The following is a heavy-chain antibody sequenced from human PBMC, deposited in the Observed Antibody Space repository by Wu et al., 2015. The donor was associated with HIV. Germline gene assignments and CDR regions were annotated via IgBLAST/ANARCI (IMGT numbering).Heavy chain of an antibody. CDR3: ARDLGDDFAVRGFYWYMDV. CDR2: ISAYDGKR. J-gene: IGHJ6*03. Sequence: ARLMQSADVMSLPGASVRVSCQASGYNFGSYGINWVRQAPGEGLQWMGWISAYDGKRNSTRGRLSLTIDLSTTTAYMDLRDLRSDDTAVYFCARDLGDDFAVRGFYWYMDVWGRGTAITVSS. V-gene: IGHV1-18*01. D-gene: IGHD2-21*02. CDR1: GYNFGSYG.